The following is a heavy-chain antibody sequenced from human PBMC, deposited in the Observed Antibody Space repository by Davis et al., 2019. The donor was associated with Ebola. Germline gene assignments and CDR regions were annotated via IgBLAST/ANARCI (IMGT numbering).Heavy chain of an antibody. D-gene: IGHD5-18*01. Sequence: MPSETLSLTFAVYGGSFSRYYWSWIRQPPGKGLEWIGYIYYSGSTYYNPSLKSRVTISVDTSKNQFSLKLSSVTAADTAVYYCARDTAMVSSRYYYYGMDVWGQGTTVTVSS. J-gene: IGHJ6*02. CDR1: GGSFSRYY. V-gene: IGHV4-59*12. CDR3: ARDTAMVSSRYYYYGMDV. CDR2: IYYSGST.